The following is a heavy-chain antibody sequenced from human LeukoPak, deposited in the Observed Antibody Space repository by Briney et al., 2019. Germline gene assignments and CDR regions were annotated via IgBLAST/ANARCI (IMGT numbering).Heavy chain of an antibody. CDR1: GFTFSTYS. Sequence: PGGSLRLSCAASGFTFSTYSMNWVRQAPGQGLEWVSYISSGSSTTHSADSVKGRFTISRDNAKNSLYLQMNSLRAEDTAVYYCARENDYGGNFRYGYFDYWGQGTLVTVSS. CDR3: ARENDYGGNFRYGYFDY. CDR2: ISSGSSTT. D-gene: IGHD4-23*01. V-gene: IGHV3-48*01. J-gene: IGHJ4*02.